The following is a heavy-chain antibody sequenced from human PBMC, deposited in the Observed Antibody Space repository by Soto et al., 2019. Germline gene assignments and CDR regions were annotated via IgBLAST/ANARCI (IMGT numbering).Heavy chain of an antibody. J-gene: IGHJ4*02. Sequence: SETLSLTCAVSGVSLTSGNWLTWVRQSPQRGLEYIGEIFHDGTANYYPSFERRVAMSVDTSRNQFSLKLTSVTAADTAVYFCARLVYDTRLNYMYFDFWGPGTLVTVSS. CDR3: ARLVYDTRLNYMYFDF. CDR1: GVSLTSGNW. V-gene: IGHV4-4*02. D-gene: IGHD3-10*01. CDR2: IFHDGTA.